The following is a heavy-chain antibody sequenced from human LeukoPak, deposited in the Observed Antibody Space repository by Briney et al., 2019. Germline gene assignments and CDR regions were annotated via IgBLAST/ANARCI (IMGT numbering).Heavy chain of an antibody. J-gene: IGHJ3*02. CDR1: GGSISSSSYY. V-gene: IGHV4-39*07. Sequence: SETLSLTCTVSGGSISSSSYYWGWIRQPPGKGLEWIGSIYYSDITSYNPSLKSRVTISVDMSKNQFSLNLSSLTAADTAVYYCARVLGPMYHDAFDIWGLGTMVTVSS. CDR2: IYYSDIT. D-gene: IGHD1-26*01. CDR3: ARVLGPMYHDAFDI.